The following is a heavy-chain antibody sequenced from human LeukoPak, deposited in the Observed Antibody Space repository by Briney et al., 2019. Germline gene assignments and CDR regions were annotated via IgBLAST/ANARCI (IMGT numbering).Heavy chain of an antibody. V-gene: IGHV4-59*11. CDR1: GGSISGHY. J-gene: IGHJ3*01. D-gene: IGHD3-22*01. Sequence: SETLSLTCAVSGGSISGHYWSWIRQPPGKDLGGIGEVYYSGKTYYYYSLRSRGTISVDTSKNHFSLKLNSVTAADTAVYYCARLLDNDSSGDPDTFDLWGQGTMVTVSS. CDR2: VYYSGKT. CDR3: ARLLDNDSSGDPDTFDL.